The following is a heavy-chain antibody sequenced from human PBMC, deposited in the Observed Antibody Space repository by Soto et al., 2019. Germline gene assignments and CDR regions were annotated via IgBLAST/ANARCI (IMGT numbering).Heavy chain of an antibody. D-gene: IGHD2-15*01. CDR1: GYAFTSYD. Sequence: ASVKVSCKASGYAFTSYDINWVRQATGQGLEWMGWMNPNSGDTGYVEKFQGRVTMTRDTSITTAYMELSSLRSEDTAVYYCARDLGGWPDDRGQRTLVTVSS. CDR2: MNPNSGDT. CDR3: ARDLGGWPDD. J-gene: IGHJ4*02. V-gene: IGHV1-8*01.